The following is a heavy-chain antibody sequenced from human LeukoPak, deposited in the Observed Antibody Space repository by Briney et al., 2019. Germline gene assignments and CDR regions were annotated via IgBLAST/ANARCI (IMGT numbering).Heavy chain of an antibody. D-gene: IGHD4-17*01. Sequence: PGGSLRLSCAASGFTFSSYSTNWVRQAPGKGLEWVSYISSSSSTIYYADSVKGRFTISRDNAKNSLYLQMNSLRAEDTAVYYCAKPTVTTRTAALYYYYGMDVWGQGTTVTVSS. CDR3: AKPTVTTRTAALYYYYGMDV. CDR2: ISSSSSTI. CDR1: GFTFSSYS. V-gene: IGHV3-48*04. J-gene: IGHJ6*02.